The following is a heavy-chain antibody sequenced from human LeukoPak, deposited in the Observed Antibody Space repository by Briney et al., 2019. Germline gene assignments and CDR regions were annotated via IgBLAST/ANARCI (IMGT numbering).Heavy chain of an antibody. Sequence: VASVKVSCKASGGTFSRYAISWVRQAPGQGLEWMGGIIPIFGTPNYAQKFQGRVTITADESTTTAYMELTSLRSDDTAIYYCARDAAIYDRRGYYFLWWGQGTLVTVSS. V-gene: IGHV1-69*13. D-gene: IGHD3-22*01. CDR3: ARDAAIYDRRGYYFLW. CDR1: GGTFSRYA. J-gene: IGHJ4*02. CDR2: IIPIFGTP.